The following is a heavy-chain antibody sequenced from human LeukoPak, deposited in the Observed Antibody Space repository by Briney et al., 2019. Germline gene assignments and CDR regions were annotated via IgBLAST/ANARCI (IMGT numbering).Heavy chain of an antibody. V-gene: IGHV1-2*02. CDR1: GYTFTGHD. CDR3: TLFNH. J-gene: IGHJ4*02. Sequence: ASVKVSCKASGYTFTGHDMHWVRQAPGQGLEWMGWINPNSGVTNYAQKFEDRVTMTRDTSISTAYMELSRLRSDDTAVYYRTLFNHWGQGTLVTVSS. D-gene: IGHD3-3*01. CDR2: INPNSGVT.